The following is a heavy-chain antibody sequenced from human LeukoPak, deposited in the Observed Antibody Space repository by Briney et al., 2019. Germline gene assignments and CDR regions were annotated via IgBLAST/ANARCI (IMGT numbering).Heavy chain of an antibody. Sequence: GGSLRLSCAASGFTFNSYAIQWVRQAPGKGLEWVAVISYDGSNKYYAESVKGRFTISRDNSKNTLYLQLNSLRPDDTAVYYCARDQLAYSGYDTLFDYWGQGTLVTVSS. V-gene: IGHV3-30*04. D-gene: IGHD5-12*01. J-gene: IGHJ4*02. CDR1: GFTFNSYA. CDR3: ARDQLAYSGYDTLFDY. CDR2: ISYDGSNK.